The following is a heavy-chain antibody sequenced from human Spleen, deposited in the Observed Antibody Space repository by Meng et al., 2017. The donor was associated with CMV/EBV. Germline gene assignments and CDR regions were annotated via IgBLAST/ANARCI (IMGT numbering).Heavy chain of an antibody. J-gene: IGHJ2*01. CDR3: ARTQGVVVVPAANPNWDFDL. CDR1: FSRYS. D-gene: IGHD2-2*01. CDR2: IMPMLDIT. Sequence: FSRYSFSWVRQAPGQGLEWMGGIMPMLDITNYAQNFQGRVTITADKSTSTAYMELSSLTSEDTAMYYCARTQGVVVVPAANPNWDFDLWGRGTLVTVSS. V-gene: IGHV1-69*10.